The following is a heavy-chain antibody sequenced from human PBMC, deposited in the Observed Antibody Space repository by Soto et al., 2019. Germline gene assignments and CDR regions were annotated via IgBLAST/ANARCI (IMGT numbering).Heavy chain of an antibody. D-gene: IGHD1-26*01. Sequence: GGSLRLSCAASGFTFSSYSMNWVRQAPGKGLEWVSYISSSSSTIYYADSVKGRFTISRDNAKNSLYLQMNSLRDEDTAVYYCARDKFPLLYSGSYYAYWGQGTLVTVSS. V-gene: IGHV3-48*02. J-gene: IGHJ4*02. CDR1: GFTFSSYS. CDR2: ISSSSSTI. CDR3: ARDKFPLLYSGSYYAY.